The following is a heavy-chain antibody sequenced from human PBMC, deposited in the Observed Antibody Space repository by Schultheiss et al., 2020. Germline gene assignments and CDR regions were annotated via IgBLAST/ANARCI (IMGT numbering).Heavy chain of an antibody. CDR1: GYSFTSYW. CDR3: ARHAWGSSQENWFDP. D-gene: IGHD3-16*01. V-gene: IGHV5-51*01. CDR2: IYPGDSDT. J-gene: IGHJ5*02. Sequence: GGSLRLSCKGSGYSFTSYWIGWVRQMPGKGLEWMGIIYPGDSDTRYSPSFQGQVTISADKSISTAYLQWSSLKASDTAMYYCARHAWGSSQENWFDPWGQGTLVTVSS.